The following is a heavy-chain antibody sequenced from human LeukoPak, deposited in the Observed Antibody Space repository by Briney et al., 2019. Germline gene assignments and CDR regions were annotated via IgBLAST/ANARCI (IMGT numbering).Heavy chain of an antibody. J-gene: IGHJ4*02. V-gene: IGHV3-33*01. Sequence: PGGSLRLSCAASGFTFSSYGMHWVRQAPGKGLEWVAVIWYDGSNKYYADSVKGRFTISRDNSKNTLYLQMNSLSAEDTAVYYCARSSGSSWFLDYWGQGTLVTVSS. D-gene: IGHD6-13*01. CDR1: GFTFSSYG. CDR3: ARSSGSSWFLDY. CDR2: IWYDGSNK.